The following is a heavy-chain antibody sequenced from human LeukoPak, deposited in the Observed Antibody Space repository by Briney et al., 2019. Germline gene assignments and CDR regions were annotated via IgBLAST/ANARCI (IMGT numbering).Heavy chain of an antibody. CDR1: GGTFSSYT. CDR3: ARGPAAKLDY. V-gene: IGHV1-69*02. J-gene: IGHJ4*02. Sequence: GSSVKVSCKASGGTFSSYTISWVRQAPGQGLEWMGGIIPILGIANYAQKLQGRVTITADKSTSTAYMELSSLRSEDTAVYYCARGPAAKLDYWGQGTLVTVSS. CDR2: IIPILGIA. D-gene: IGHD2-2*01.